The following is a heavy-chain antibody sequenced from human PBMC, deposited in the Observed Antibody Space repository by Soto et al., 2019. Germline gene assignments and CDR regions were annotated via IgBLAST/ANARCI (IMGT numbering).Heavy chain of an antibody. D-gene: IGHD6-6*01. CDR3: ARPPGSSTSFTDYYYGMDV. CDR1: GFTFSSYS. CDR2: ISSSSSYI. V-gene: IGHV3-21*01. J-gene: IGHJ6*02. Sequence: PGGSLRLSCAASGFTFSSYSMNWVRQAPGKGLEWVSSISSSSSYIYYADSVKGRFTISRDNAKNSLYLQMNSLRAEDTAVYYCARPPGSSTSFTDYYYGMDVRGQGTTVTVSS.